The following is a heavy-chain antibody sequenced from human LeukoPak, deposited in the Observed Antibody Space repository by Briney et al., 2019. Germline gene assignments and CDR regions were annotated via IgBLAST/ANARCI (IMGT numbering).Heavy chain of an antibody. CDR2: INWNGGST. CDR1: GFTFDDYA. D-gene: IGHD2-8*01. Sequence: GRSLRLSCAASGFTFDDYAMHWVRQAPGKGLEWVSGINWNGGSTGYADSVKGRFTISRDNAKNSLYLQMNSLRAEDTALYYCARGSTYCTNGVCRNFDYWGQGTLVTVSS. V-gene: IGHV3-20*04. J-gene: IGHJ4*02. CDR3: ARGSTYCTNGVCRNFDY.